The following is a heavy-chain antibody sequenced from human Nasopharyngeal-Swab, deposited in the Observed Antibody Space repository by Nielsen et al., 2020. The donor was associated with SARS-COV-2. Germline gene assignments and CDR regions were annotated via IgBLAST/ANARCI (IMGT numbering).Heavy chain of an antibody. CDR3: AKEGDYYYYMDV. CDR2: ISYDGSNK. D-gene: IGHD3-16*01. CDR1: GFTFSSYG. Sequence: GESLKISCAASGFTFSSYGMHWVRQAPGKGLEWVAVISYDGSNKYYADSVKGRFTISRDNSKNTLYLQMNSLRAEDTAVYYCAKEGDYYYYMDVWGKGTTVTVSS. J-gene: IGHJ6*03. V-gene: IGHV3-30*18.